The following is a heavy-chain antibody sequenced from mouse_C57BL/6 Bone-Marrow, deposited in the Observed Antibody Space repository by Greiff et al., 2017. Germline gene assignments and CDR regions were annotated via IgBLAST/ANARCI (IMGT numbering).Heavy chain of an antibody. CDR3: ARRSYYDYDGAGY. CDR2: ISRGGIYT. D-gene: IGHD2-4*01. J-gene: IGHJ2*01. V-gene: IGHV5-6*02. CDR1: GFTFSSYG. Sequence: EVKVVESGGDLVKPGGSLKLSCAASGFTFSSYGMSWVRQTPDKRLEWVATISRGGIYTYYPHSVKGRFPLSRDNAKNTLYLQMSSLKSEDTAMYYCARRSYYDYDGAGYWGQGTTRTVSS.